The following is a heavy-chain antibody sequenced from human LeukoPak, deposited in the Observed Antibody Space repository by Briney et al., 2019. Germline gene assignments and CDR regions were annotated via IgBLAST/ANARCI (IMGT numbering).Heavy chain of an antibody. V-gene: IGHV3-48*01. CDR1: GFTFNIYS. Sequence: PGGSLRLSCAASGFTFNIYSMNWVRQAPGKGLGWVSYISRSTDTVYYADSVKGRFTISRDNAKNSLYLQMNSLRAEDTAVYYCARDGYNWGYYFDYWGQGTLVTVSS. D-gene: IGHD5-24*01. CDR2: ISRSTDTV. CDR3: ARDGYNWGYYFDY. J-gene: IGHJ4*02.